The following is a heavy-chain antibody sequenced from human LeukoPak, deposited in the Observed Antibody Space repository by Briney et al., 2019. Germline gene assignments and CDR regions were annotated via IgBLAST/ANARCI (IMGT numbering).Heavy chain of an antibody. D-gene: IGHD1-1*01. J-gene: IGHJ4*02. CDR3: ARSSGIGTTDY. V-gene: IGHV3-7*03. CDR1: EFTFSIYW. Sequence: GGSLRLSCAASEFTFSIYWMSWVRQAPGKGLEWVANINHDGGETYYVDSVRGRFTISRDNAKNSLYLQMSSLRAEDTAVYYCARSSGIGTTDYWGQGTLVTVSS. CDR2: INHDGGET.